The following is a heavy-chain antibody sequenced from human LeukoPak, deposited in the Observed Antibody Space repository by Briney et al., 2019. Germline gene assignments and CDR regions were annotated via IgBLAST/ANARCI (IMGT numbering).Heavy chain of an antibody. J-gene: IGHJ4*02. V-gene: IGHV3-9*01. CDR2: ISWNSGSI. D-gene: IGHD6-13*01. CDR3: AKDSSSWYEGSLDY. Sequence: GGSLRLSCAASGFTFDDYAMHRVRQAPGKGLEWVSGISWNSGSIGYADSVKGRFTISRDNAKNSLYLQMNSLRAEDTALYYCAKDSSSWYEGSLDYWGQGTLVTISS. CDR1: GFTFDDYA.